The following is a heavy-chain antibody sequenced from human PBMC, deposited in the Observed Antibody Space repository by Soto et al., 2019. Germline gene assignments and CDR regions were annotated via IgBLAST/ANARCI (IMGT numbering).Heavy chain of an antibody. CDR2: IYPGDSDT. Sequence: GESLKISCEASGHSFTSYWIGWVRQMPGKGLEWMGIIYPGDSDTRYSPSFQGQVAMSVDKSISTAYLQWNSLKASDTAMYYCARHGGRLIAPAYWGQGTLVTVSS. CDR3: ARHGGRLIAPAY. J-gene: IGHJ4*02. CDR1: GHSFTSYW. D-gene: IGHD2-2*01. V-gene: IGHV5-51*01.